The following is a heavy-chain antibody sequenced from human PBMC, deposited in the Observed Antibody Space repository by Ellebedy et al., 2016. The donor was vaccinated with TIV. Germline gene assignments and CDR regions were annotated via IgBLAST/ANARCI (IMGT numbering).Heavy chain of an antibody. CDR1: GLTVRSNF. J-gene: IGHJ4*02. D-gene: IGHD2-15*01. CDR3: ARDRSGSSFDF. Sequence: PGGSLRLSCVASGLTVRSNFMSWVRQAPGKGLEWVSIIYGDGRTSYADSVKGRFTISRDNSKSTLYLQMNNLRAEDTAFYYCARDRSGSSFDFWGPGTLVTVSS. CDR2: IYGDGRT. V-gene: IGHV3-53*01.